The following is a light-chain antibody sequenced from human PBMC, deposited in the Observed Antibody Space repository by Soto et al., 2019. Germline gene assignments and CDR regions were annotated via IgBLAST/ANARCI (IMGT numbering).Light chain of an antibody. CDR2: EGS. V-gene: IGLV2-23*01. CDR3: CSYAGSSTYV. Sequence: QSVLAQPACVSGSPGQSITIPCTGSNSDDGNYNLVSWYQQHPGEAPKLMIYEGSKRPSGVSNRFSGSKSGNTASLTISGLQADDEADYFCCSYAGSSTYVFGTGTKVTVL. CDR1: NSDDGNYNL. J-gene: IGLJ1*01.